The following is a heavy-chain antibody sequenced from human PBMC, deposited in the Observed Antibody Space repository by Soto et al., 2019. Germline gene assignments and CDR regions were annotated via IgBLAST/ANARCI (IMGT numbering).Heavy chain of an antibody. D-gene: IGHD3-22*01. CDR1: GFTFSSYA. V-gene: IGHV3-23*01. Sequence: GGSLRLSCAASGFTFSSYAMSWVRQAPGKGLEWVSAIRGSGGSTYYADSVKGRFTISRDNSKNTLYLQMNSLRAEDTAVYYCARDFHSSGFYDAFDIWGQGTMVTVSS. J-gene: IGHJ3*02. CDR2: IRGSGGST. CDR3: ARDFHSSGFYDAFDI.